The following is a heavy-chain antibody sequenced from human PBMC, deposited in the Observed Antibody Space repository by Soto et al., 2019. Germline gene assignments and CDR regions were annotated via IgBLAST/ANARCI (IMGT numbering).Heavy chain of an antibody. D-gene: IGHD3-3*01. V-gene: IGHV1-18*04. CDR2: ISAYNGNT. CDR1: GYTFTSYG. CDR3: ARDGGDYDFWSGYFAHYFDY. J-gene: IGHJ4*02. Sequence: ASVKVSCKASGYTFTSYGISWVRQAPGQGLEWMGWISAYNGNTNYAQKLQGIVTMTTDTSTSTAYMELRSLRSDDTAVYYCARDGGDYDFWSGYFAHYFDYWGQGTLVTAPQ.